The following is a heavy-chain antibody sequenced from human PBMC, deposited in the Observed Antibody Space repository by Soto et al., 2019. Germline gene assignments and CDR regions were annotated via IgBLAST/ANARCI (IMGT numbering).Heavy chain of an antibody. J-gene: IGHJ4*02. CDR1: GFTFSSYA. V-gene: IGHV3-23*01. D-gene: IGHD3-10*01. Sequence: GGSLRLSCAASGFTFSSYAMSWVRQAPGKGLEWVSAISGSGGSTYYAGSVKGRFTISRGNSKNTLYLQMNSLRAEDTAVYYCAKDPDYYGSGSRNDYWGQGTLVTVSS. CDR3: AKDPDYYGSGSRNDY. CDR2: ISGSGGST.